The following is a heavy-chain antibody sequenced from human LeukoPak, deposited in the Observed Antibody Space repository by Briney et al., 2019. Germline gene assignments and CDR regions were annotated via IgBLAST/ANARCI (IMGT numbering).Heavy chain of an antibody. CDR2: IRYDGNNK. D-gene: IGHD2-15*01. V-gene: IGHV3-30*02. CDR3: AIGYCRGGSCDDEPGDAFDI. J-gene: IGHJ3*02. Sequence: PGGSLRLSCGASGFTFRNYGMLWVRQAPGKGLEWVAFIRYDGNNKLYADSMKSRFTFSRDNSKNTLYLHINSLRAEDTAVYYCAIGYCRGGSCDDEPGDAFDIWGQGTMVAVSS. CDR1: GFTFRNYG.